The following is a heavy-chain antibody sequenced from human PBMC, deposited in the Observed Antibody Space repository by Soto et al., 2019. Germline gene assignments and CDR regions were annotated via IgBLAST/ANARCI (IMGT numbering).Heavy chain of an antibody. CDR2: IIPIFGTA. D-gene: IGHD2-2*01. CDR1: GGTFSSYA. CDR3: ASHSSLRGYCISTSCYGYYYGMEV. V-gene: IGHV1-69*12. J-gene: IGHJ6*02. Sequence: QVQLVQSGAEVKKPGSSVKVSCKASGGTFSSYAISWVRQAPGQGLEWMGGIIPIFGTADYAQKFQGRVKITAXEXTXAXXMELSSLRSEHTAVYYCASHSSLRGYCISTSCYGYYYGMEVWGQGTTVTVSS.